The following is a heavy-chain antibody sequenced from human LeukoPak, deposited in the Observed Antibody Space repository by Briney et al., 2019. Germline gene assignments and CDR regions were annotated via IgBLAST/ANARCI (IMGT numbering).Heavy chain of an antibody. CDR2: MNSDGSST. J-gene: IGHJ4*02. CDR1: GFTFSRYW. Sequence: QPGGSLRLSCAASGFTFSRYWMHWVRQAPGKGLVWVSRMNSDGSSTRYADSVKGRSTISRDNSRNTLYLQINSLRVEDTAVYFCAKPAQTDCGGDCYFDYWGQGTLVTVSA. CDR3: AKPAQTDCGGDCYFDY. V-gene: IGHV3-74*01. D-gene: IGHD2-21*02.